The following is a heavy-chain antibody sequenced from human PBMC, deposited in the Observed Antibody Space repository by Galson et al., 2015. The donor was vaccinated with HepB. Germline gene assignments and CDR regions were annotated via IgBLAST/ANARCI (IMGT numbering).Heavy chain of an antibody. CDR1: GFTFSSYW. CDR2: INSDGSST. Sequence: SLRLSCAASGFTFSSYWMHWVRQAPGKGLVWVSRINSDGSSTSYADSVKGRFTISRDSAKNTLYLQMNSLRAEDTAVYYCARETSYYDFWSGSLGGRDGMDVWGQGTTVTVSS. D-gene: IGHD3-3*01. CDR3: ARETSYYDFWSGSLGGRDGMDV. J-gene: IGHJ6*02. V-gene: IGHV3-74*01.